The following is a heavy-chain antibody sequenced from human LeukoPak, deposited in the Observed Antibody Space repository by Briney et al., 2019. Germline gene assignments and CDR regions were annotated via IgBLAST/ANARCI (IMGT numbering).Heavy chain of an antibody. Sequence: ASVKVSCKASGYTFTTYYMHWLRQAPGQGLEWMGIINPSGGSTTYAQKFQGRVTITRDTSTNTVYMEVSSLRSEDTAVYYCARDRHGSGTYNYYGMDVWGQGTTVTVSS. J-gene: IGHJ6*02. CDR3: ARDRHGSGTYNYYGMDV. CDR2: INPSGGST. D-gene: IGHD3-10*01. V-gene: IGHV1-46*01. CDR1: GYTFTTYY.